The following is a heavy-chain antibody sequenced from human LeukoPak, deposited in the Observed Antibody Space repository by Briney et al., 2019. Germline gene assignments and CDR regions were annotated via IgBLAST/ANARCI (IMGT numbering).Heavy chain of an antibody. V-gene: IGHV1-2*02. Sequence: ASVKVSCKASGYTFTCYYMHWVRQAPGQGLEWMGWINPNSGGTNYAQKFQGRVTMTRDTSISTAYMELSRLRSDDTAVYYCARGAPRMPIKNWFDPWGQGTLVTVSS. CDR2: INPNSGGT. D-gene: IGHD2-2*01. CDR1: GYTFTCYY. J-gene: IGHJ5*02. CDR3: ARGAPRMPIKNWFDP.